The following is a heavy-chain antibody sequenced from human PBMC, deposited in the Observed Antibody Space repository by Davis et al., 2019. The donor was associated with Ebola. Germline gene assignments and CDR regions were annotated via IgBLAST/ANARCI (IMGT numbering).Heavy chain of an antibody. D-gene: IGHD3-9*01. Sequence: GESLKISCVASEFTFSNYGMTWVRQAPGKGLEWVSSISAGGTAPYYADSVKGRFTISRDDSKNMVFLQMNSLRAEDTAVYYCTTRLVNHFDHWGQGTLVTVSS. CDR2: ISAGGTAP. CDR1: EFTFSNYG. J-gene: IGHJ4*02. CDR3: TTRLVNHFDH. V-gene: IGHV3-23*01.